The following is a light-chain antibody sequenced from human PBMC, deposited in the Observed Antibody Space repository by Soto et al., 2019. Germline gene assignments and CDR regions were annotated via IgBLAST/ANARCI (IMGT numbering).Light chain of an antibody. Sequence: DIQMTQSPSSLSASVGDRVTITCRASQSIASSLNWLQLKPGKAPKLLLYATSTLQSGVPSRFSGSGSGSHFTLTISSLQPEDSAVYFCQQGYSPLLTLGGGTKVDIK. V-gene: IGKV1-39*01. J-gene: IGKJ4*01. CDR3: QQGYSPLLT. CDR2: ATS. CDR1: QSIASS.